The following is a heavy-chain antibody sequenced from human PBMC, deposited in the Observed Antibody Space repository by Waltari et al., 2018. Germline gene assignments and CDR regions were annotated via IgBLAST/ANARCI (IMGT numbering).Heavy chain of an antibody. CDR3: AREAGQLGIDY. D-gene: IGHD7-27*01. CDR1: GGSISGGYS. V-gene: IGHV4-30-2*01. J-gene: IGHJ4*02. Sequence: QLQLQESGSGLVKPSQTLSLTCAVSGGSISGGYSWSWIRQPPGKGLEWIGYSYHSGSTSYNPSLKSRVTISVDKSKNQFSLKLNSVTAADTAVNYCAREAGQLGIDYWGQGILVTVSS. CDR2: SYHSGST.